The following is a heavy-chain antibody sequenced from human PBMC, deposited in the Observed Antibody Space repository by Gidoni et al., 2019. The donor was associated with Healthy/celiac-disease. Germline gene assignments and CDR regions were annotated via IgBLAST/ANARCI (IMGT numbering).Heavy chain of an antibody. J-gene: IGHJ4*02. CDR3: ASALYDILTGFDY. V-gene: IGHV4-39*01. Sequence: QLQLQESGPGLVKPSETLSLTCTVSGSSLRSSSYYWGWIRQPPGKGLEWIGSIYYSGSTYYNPSLKSRVTISVDTSKNQFSLKLSSVTAADTAVYYCASALYDILTGFDYWGQGTLVTVSS. D-gene: IGHD3-9*01. CDR1: GSSLRSSSYY. CDR2: IYYSGST.